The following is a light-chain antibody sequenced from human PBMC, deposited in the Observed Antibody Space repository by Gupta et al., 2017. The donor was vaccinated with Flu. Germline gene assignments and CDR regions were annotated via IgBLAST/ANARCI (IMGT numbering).Light chain of an antibody. J-gene: IGLJ3*02. CDR3: QVWDTSGDQWV. V-gene: IGLV3-21*02. Sequence: GGDNIGSKSVHWYQQKPGQAPVVVVYGDSDRPSGTPERVSGSNSGNTATLTISRVEAGDEADYYCQVWDTSGDQWVFGGGTKLTVL. CDR1: NIGSKS. CDR2: GDS.